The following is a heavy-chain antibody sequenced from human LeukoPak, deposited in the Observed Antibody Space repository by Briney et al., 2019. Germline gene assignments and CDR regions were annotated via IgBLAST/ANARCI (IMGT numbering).Heavy chain of an antibody. CDR2: INPNSGGT. Sequence: ASVKVSCKASGYTFTGYYMRWVRQAPGQGLEWMGWINPNSGGTNYAQKFQGRVTMTRDTSISTAYMELSRLRSDDTAVYYCARGAVYSSSWYDSWGQGTLVTVSS. CDR1: GYTFTGYY. J-gene: IGHJ5*01. V-gene: IGHV1-2*02. D-gene: IGHD6-13*01. CDR3: ARGAVYSSSWYDS.